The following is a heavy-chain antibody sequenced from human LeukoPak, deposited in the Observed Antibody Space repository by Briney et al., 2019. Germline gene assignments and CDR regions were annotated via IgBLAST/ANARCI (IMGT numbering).Heavy chain of an antibody. CDR3: ARLGDTVTNIPIPDAFDI. D-gene: IGHD4-17*01. J-gene: IGHJ3*02. CDR2: IIPIFGTA. CDR1: GGTFSSYA. V-gene: IGHV1-69*13. Sequence: ASVKVSCKASGGTFSSYAISWVRQAPGQGLEWMGGIIPIFGTANYAQKLQGRVTITADESTSTAYMELSSLRSEDTAVYYCARLGDTVTNIPIPDAFDIWGQGTMVTVSS.